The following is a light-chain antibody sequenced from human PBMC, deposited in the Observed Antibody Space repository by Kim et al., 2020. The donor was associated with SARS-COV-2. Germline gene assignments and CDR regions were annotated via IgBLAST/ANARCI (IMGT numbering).Light chain of an antibody. CDR2: RDS. V-gene: IGLV3-9*01. Sequence: SVALGQTARITCGGNNIGSKNVHWYQQKPGQAPVLVIYRDSNRPSGIPGRFSGSNSGNTATLTISRAQAGDEADYYCQVWDSNTEVFGGGTQLTVL. J-gene: IGLJ2*01. CDR3: QVWDSNTEV. CDR1: NIGSKN.